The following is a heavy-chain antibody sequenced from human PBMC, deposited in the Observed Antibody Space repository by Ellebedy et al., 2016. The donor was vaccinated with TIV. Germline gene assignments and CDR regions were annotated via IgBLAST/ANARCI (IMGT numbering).Heavy chain of an antibody. CDR1: GFTFSDYG. CDR3: ARGPMTTVTTHYYYGMDV. Sequence: GGSLRLSCAASGFTFSDYGLYWVRQAPGKGLEWVAVIWYDGTNKNYADFAEGRFIISRDNSKNTLYLQVNSVRAEDTAVYYCARGPMTTVTTHYYYGMDVWGQGTTVTVSS. D-gene: IGHD4-11*01. CDR2: IWYDGTNK. V-gene: IGHV3-33*07. J-gene: IGHJ6*02.